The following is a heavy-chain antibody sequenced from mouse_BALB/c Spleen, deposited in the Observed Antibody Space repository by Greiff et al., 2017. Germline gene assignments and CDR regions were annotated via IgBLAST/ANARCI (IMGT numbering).Heavy chain of an antibody. CDR1: GYAFSSYW. CDR2: IYPGDGDT. D-gene: IGHD2-12*01. CDR3: ARSSYDEAMDD. J-gene: IGHJ4*01. V-gene: IGHV1-80*01. Sequence: QVQLQQSGAELVRPGSSVKISCKASGYAFSSYWMNWVKQRPGQGLEWIGQIYPGDGDTNYNGKFKGKATLTADKSSSTAYMQLSSLTSEDSAVYFCARSSYDEAMDDWGQGTSVTVSS.